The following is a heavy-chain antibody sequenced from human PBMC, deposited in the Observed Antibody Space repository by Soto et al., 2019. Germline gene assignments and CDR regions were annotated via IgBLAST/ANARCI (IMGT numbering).Heavy chain of an antibody. CDR1: GVSISSGDYY. CDR3: ARSLRVITLGGVIGRDV. CDR2: IYYSGST. J-gene: IGHJ6*02. V-gene: IGHV4-30-4*01. Sequence: SETLSLTCTVSGVSISSGDYYWSWIRQPPGKGLEWIGYIYYSGSTYYNPSLKSRVTISVDTSKNQFSLKLSSVTAAAAGGYYCARSLRVITLGGVIGRDVGGQGNRVTLSS. D-gene: IGHD3-16*01.